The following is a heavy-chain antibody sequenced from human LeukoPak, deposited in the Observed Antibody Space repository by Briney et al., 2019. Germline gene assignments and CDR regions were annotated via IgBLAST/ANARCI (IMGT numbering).Heavy chain of an antibody. V-gene: IGHV3-23*01. Sequence: GGSLRLSCAASGFTFSSYAMSWVRQAPGKGLEWVSAISGSGGSTYYADSVKGRFTISRDNSKNTLYLQMNSLRAEDTAVYYCAKEPRYEYYCYYYMDVWGKGTTVTVSS. CDR3: AKEPRYEYYCYYYMDV. CDR1: GFTFSSYA. J-gene: IGHJ6*03. CDR2: ISGSGGST. D-gene: IGHD3-9*01.